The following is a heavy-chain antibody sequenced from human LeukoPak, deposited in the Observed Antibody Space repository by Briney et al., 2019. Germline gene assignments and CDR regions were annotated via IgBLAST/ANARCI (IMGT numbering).Heavy chain of an antibody. CDR1: GYTFTGYY. D-gene: IGHD5-12*01. CDR2: INPNSGGT. V-gene: IGHV1-2*02. CDR3: AREPTDGYNYGRGFDY. Sequence: AASVKVSCKASGYTFTGYYMHWVRQAPGQGLEWMGWINPNSGGTNYAQKFQGRVTMTRDTSISTAYMELSGLRSDDTAVYYCAREPTDGYNYGRGFDYWGQGTLVTVSS. J-gene: IGHJ4*02.